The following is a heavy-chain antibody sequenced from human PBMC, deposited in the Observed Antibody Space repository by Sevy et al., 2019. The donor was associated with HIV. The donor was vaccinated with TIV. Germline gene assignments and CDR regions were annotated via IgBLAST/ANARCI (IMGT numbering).Heavy chain of an antibody. Sequence: GGSLRLSCAASGFTFSNFGMLWVRQAAGKGLEWVAAIFSDGTTKYYGDSVKGRFTISRDNSKNTLYLQMSRLTGEDTAVYYCSRESGSDWYVDHWGQGTLVTVSS. CDR1: GFTFSNFG. J-gene: IGHJ4*02. CDR3: SRESGSDWYVDH. D-gene: IGHD2-21*02. CDR2: IFSDGTTK. V-gene: IGHV3-33*01.